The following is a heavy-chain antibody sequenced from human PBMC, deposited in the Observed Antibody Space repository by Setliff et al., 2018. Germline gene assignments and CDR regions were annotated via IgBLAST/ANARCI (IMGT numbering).Heavy chain of an antibody. CDR1: GGSFSGYY. Sequence: PSETLSLTCAVYGGSFSGYYWSWIRQPPGKGLEWIGEINHSGSTNYNPSLKSRVTISTDTSKNQFSLKLSSVTAADTAVYYCASLGMTTMMDWYFDLWGRGTLVTVSS. CDR2: INHSGST. D-gene: IGHD4-4*01. J-gene: IGHJ2*01. CDR3: ASLGMTTMMDWYFDL. V-gene: IGHV4-34*01.